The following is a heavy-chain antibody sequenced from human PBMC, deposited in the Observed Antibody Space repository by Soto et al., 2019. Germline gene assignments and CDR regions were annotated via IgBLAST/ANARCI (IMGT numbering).Heavy chain of an antibody. CDR3: ASASEHGYSGYNWFDP. CDR1: GYTFTSYD. CDR2: MNPNSGNT. J-gene: IGHJ5*02. Sequence: QVQLVQSGAEVKKPGASVKVSCKASGYTFTSYDINWVRQATGQGLEWMGWMNPNSGNTGYAQKFQGRVNMTRNTSISTAYMELSSLRSEDTAVYYCASASEHGYSGYNWFDPWGQGTLVTVSS. D-gene: IGHD5-12*01. V-gene: IGHV1-8*01.